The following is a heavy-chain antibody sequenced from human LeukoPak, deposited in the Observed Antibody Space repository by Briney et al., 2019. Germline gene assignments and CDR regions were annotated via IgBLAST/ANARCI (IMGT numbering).Heavy chain of an antibody. J-gene: IGHJ5*02. Sequence: AASVKVSCKVSGYTLTELSMHWVRQAPRQGLEWMGWISAYRGDTIYAQKLQARVTMTTDTSTSTVYMELRSLRSDDTAVYYCARDVRGGNPHLWGQGTLVTVSS. CDR1: GYTLTELS. V-gene: IGHV1-18*01. CDR2: ISAYRGDT. D-gene: IGHD4-23*01. CDR3: ARDVRGGNPHL.